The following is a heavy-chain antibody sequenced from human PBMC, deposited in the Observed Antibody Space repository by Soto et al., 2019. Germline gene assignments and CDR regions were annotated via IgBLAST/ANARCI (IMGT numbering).Heavy chain of an antibody. Sequence: PGGSLRLSCAASGFTFSSYSMNWVRQAPGKGLEWVSYISSSSSTIYYADSVKGRFTISRDNAKNSLYLQMNSLRAEDTAVYYCASPPPYCSSTSCYYNWFDPWGQGTLVTVSS. D-gene: IGHD2-2*01. V-gene: IGHV3-48*01. CDR3: ASPPPYCSSTSCYYNWFDP. CDR1: GFTFSSYS. CDR2: ISSSSSTI. J-gene: IGHJ5*02.